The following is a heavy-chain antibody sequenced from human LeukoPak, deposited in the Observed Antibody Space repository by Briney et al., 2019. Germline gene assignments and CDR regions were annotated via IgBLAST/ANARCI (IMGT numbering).Heavy chain of an antibody. CDR1: GFTFSTYA. Sequence: GGSLRLSCAASGFTFSTYAMTWVRQAPGKGLEWVSLISGTGGSTYYADSVEGRFTISRDNSKNTLYLQMNSLRAEDTAVYYCARRAGDYSHPYDYWGQGTLVTVSS. D-gene: IGHD3-22*01. CDR3: ARRAGDYSHPYDY. V-gene: IGHV3-23*01. J-gene: IGHJ4*02. CDR2: ISGTGGST.